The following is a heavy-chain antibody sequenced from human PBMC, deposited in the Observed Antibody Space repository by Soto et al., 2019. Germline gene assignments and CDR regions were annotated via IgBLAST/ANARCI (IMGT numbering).Heavy chain of an antibody. V-gene: IGHV3-23*01. D-gene: IGHD5-12*01. J-gene: IGHJ4*02. CDR3: TKDRNRWLRFDLGY. Sequence: EVQLLESGGGLVQPGGSLRLSCAASGFTFSSYGMSWVRQAPGKGLEWVSSITGSAGSTYYADSVKGRFTISRDNSKNTLYLQMNSLSAKDTAVYYCTKDRNRWLRFDLGYWGQGTLVTVSS. CDR2: ITGSAGST. CDR1: GFTFSSYG.